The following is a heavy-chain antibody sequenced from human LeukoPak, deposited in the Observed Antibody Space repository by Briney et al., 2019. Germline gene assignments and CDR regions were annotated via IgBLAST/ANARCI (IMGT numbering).Heavy chain of an antibody. CDR1: GYTFTSYY. CDR3: ARDHCLVVVAAKKCYFDY. J-gene: IGHJ4*02. Sequence: ASAKVSCKASGYTFTSYYMHWVRQAPGQGLEWMGIINPSGGSTSYAQKFQGRVTMTRDTSTSTVYMELSSLRSEDTAVYYCARDHCLVVVAAKKCYFDYWGQGTLVTVSS. D-gene: IGHD2-15*01. V-gene: IGHV1-46*01. CDR2: INPSGGST.